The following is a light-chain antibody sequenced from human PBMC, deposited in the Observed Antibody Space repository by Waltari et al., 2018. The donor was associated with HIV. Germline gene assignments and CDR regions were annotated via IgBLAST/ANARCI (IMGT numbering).Light chain of an antibody. CDR1: ASDIGRYHY. V-gene: IGLV2-14*01. CDR3: ASYTVNSTGV. J-gene: IGLJ1*01. CDR2: EVN. Sequence: QSALSQPASVSASPGQSVAISCSGSASDIGRYHYVSWYQQHPDMSPVLILFEVNNRPSGISDRFSGSKSGTTASLTISTVRTDDEADYYCASYTVNSTGVFGTGTKLSVL.